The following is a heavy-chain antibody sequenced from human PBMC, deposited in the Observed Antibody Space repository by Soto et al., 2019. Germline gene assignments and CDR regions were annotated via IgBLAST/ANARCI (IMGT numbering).Heavy chain of an antibody. CDR3: ASSYGSGYRAFDY. V-gene: IGHV1-69*02. CDR2: INPILSMS. J-gene: IGHJ4*02. CDR1: GDTFTFYS. Sequence: QVQLVQSGAEVKRPGSSVKVSCKASGDTFTFYSINWVRQAPGLGLEWMGRINPILSMSNYAQRFQGRVTMTADKSTSKAYVELSSLRSEDTAIYYCASSYGSGYRAFDYWGQGALVTDSS. D-gene: IGHD3-10*01.